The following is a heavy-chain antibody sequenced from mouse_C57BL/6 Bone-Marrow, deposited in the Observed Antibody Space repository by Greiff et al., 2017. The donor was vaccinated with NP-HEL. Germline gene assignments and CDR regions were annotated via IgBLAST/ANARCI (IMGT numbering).Heavy chain of an antibody. V-gene: IGHV1-22*01. Sequence: VQLQQSGPELVKPGASVKMSCKASGYTFTDYNMHWVKQSHGKSLEWIGYINPNNGGTSYNQKFKGKATLTVNKSSSTAYMELRSLTSEDSAVYYCAREGDYGSSYFDVWGTGTTVTVSS. D-gene: IGHD1-1*01. J-gene: IGHJ1*03. CDR1: GYTFTDYN. CDR2: INPNNGGT. CDR3: AREGDYGSSYFDV.